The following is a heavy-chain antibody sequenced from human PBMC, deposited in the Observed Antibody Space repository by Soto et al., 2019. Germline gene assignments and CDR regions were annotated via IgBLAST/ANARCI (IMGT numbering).Heavy chain of an antibody. CDR2: IYHSGST. CDR3: AHQTYDSSGYYYLPYDAFDI. CDR1: GGSISRGGYS. J-gene: IGHJ3*02. D-gene: IGHD3-22*01. V-gene: IGHV4-30-2*01. Sequence: SETLSLSCAVSGGSISRGGYSGSWIRQPPGKGLEWIGYIYHSGSTNYNPSLKSRVTISVDKSKNQFSLKLSSVTAADTAVYYCAHQTYDSSGYYYLPYDAFDIWGQGTLVT.